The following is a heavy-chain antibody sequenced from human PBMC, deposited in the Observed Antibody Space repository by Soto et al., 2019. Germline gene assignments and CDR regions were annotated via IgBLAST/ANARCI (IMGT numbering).Heavy chain of an antibody. J-gene: IGHJ5*02. CDR1: GGSISSVGYY. Sequence: QVQLQESGPGLMKPSQTLSLTCTVSGGSISSVGYYWSWIRQHPGKGLEWIGYIYYSGSTYYNPSLNSRVTISVDSSKNQFSLKLSSVTAADTAVYYCARTGMVRDNWFDPWGQGTLVTVSS. CDR3: ARTGMVRDNWFDP. CDR2: IYYSGST. V-gene: IGHV4-31*03. D-gene: IGHD3-10*01.